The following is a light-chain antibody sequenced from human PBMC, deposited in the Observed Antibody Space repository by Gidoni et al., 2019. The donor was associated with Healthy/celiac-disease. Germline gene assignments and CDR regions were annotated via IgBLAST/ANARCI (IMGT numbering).Light chain of an antibody. CDR2: GAS. CDR3: QQYNNWPRGT. Sequence: EIVITQSPATLSVSPGERATLSCRASQSVSSNLAWYQQKPGQAPRLLIYGASTRATGIPARCSGSGSGTEFTLTISSLQSEDFAVYYCQQYNNWPRGTFGPGTKVDIK. J-gene: IGKJ3*01. V-gene: IGKV3-15*01. CDR1: QSVSSN.